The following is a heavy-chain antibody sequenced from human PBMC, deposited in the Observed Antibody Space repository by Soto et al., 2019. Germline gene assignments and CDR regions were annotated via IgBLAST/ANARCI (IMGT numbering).Heavy chain of an antibody. V-gene: IGHV4-30-2*01. J-gene: IGHJ4*02. CDR1: GGSISSGGYS. CDR2: IYHSGST. D-gene: IGHD5-18*01. CDR3: ARVHTDMAYHYFDY. Sequence: SETLSLTCAVSGGSISSGGYSWSWIRQPPGKGLEWIGYIYHSGSTYYNPSLKSRVTISVDRSKNQFSLKLSSVTAADTAVYYCARVHTDMAYHYFDYWGQGTLVTVSS.